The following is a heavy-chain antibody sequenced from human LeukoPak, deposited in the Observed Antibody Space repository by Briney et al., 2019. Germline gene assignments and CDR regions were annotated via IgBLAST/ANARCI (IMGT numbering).Heavy chain of an antibody. Sequence: GGSLRLSCAASGFTFSKAWMSWVRQAPGKGLEWVGRIKSKTDGGTTDYAAPVKGRFTISRDDSKNTLYLQMNSLKTEDTAVYYCTTEVGGNGYFDYWGQGTLVTVSS. CDR1: GFTFSKAW. J-gene: IGHJ4*02. CDR3: TTEVGGNGYFDY. V-gene: IGHV3-15*01. CDR2: IKSKTDGGTT. D-gene: IGHD1-26*01.